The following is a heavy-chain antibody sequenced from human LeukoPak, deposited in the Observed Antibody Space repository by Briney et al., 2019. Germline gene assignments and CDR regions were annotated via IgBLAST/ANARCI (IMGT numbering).Heavy chain of an antibody. CDR2: IYSGGST. J-gene: IGHJ4*02. D-gene: IGHD3-10*01. V-gene: IGHV3-53*01. Sequence: GGSLRLSCAASGFTFSTYAMSWVRQAPGKGLEWVSVIYSGGSTYYADSVKGRFTISRDNSKNTLYLQMNSLRAEDTAVYYCARDSGTAYGGQGTLVTVSS. CDR3: ARDSGTAY. CDR1: GFTFSTYA.